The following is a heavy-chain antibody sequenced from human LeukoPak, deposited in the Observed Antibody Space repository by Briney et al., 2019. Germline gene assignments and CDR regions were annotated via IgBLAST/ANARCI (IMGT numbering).Heavy chain of an antibody. J-gene: IGHJ5*02. CDR1: GGSISNYY. Sequence: SETLSLTCTVSGGSISNYYWSWIRQPPGKGLEWIGYICYSGSTNYNPSLKSRVTISVDTSKNQFSLKLSSVTAADTAVYYCARETYYDFWSGYGGGNWFDPWGQGTLVTVSS. V-gene: IGHV4-59*01. D-gene: IGHD3-3*01. CDR3: ARETYYDFWSGYGGGNWFDP. CDR2: ICYSGST.